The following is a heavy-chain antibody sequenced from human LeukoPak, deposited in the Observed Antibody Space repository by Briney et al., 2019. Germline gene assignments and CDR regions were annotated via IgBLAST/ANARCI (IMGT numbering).Heavy chain of an antibody. J-gene: IGHJ4*02. V-gene: IGHV3-23*01. CDR3: AKPYTSGWRGFDY. Sequence: PGGSLRLSCAASGFTFSDYAMNWVRQTPGKGLEWVSSISGSGGSTYYEDSVKGRFTISRDNSKNTLYLQMNSLRPEDTAVYYCAKPYTSGWRGFDYWGQGTLVTVSS. CDR2: ISGSGGST. D-gene: IGHD6-19*01. CDR1: GFTFSDYA.